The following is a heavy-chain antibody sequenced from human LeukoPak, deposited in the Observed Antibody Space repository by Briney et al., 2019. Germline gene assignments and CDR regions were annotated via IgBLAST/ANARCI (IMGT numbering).Heavy chain of an antibody. V-gene: IGHV3-48*01. CDR3: ARDGYCSSGSCHPFDY. D-gene: IGHD2-15*01. CDR1: GFTFTNYW. J-gene: IGHJ4*02. CDR2: ISRSSNTT. Sequence: GGSLRLSCAVSGFTFTNYWMTWVRQAPGKGLEWVSYISRSSNTTYYADSVKGRFTISRDNAKNSLYLQMNSLRVEDTAVYYCARDGYCSSGSCHPFDYWGQGTLVTVSS.